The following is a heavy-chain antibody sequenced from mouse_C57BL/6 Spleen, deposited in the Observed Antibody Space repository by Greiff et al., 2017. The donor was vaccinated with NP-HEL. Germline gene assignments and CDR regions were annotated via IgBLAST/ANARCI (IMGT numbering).Heavy chain of an antibody. CDR3: AEDPASYYCGSSYGAMDY. CDR2: ISDGGSYT. Sequence: EVQVVEPGGGLVKPGGSLKLSCAASGFTFSSYSMSWVRQTPEKRLEWVATISDGGSYTYYPDNVKGRFTITRDNAKNNLYLQMSHLTSEDTAIYYRAEDPASYYCGSSYGAMDYWGQGTSVTVSS. V-gene: IGHV5-4*01. J-gene: IGHJ4*01. D-gene: IGHD1-1*01. CDR1: GFTFSSYS.